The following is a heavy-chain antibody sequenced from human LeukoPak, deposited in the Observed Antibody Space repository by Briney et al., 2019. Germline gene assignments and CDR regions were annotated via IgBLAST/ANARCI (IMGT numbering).Heavy chain of an antibody. CDR2: ISYDGSNK. V-gene: IGHV3-30-3*01. D-gene: IGHD3-3*01. CDR3: ARDRRSLDY. Sequence: GGSLRLSCAASGFTFSSYAMHWVRQAPGKGLKWVAVISYDGSNKYYADSVKGRFTISRDNSKNTLYLQMNSLRAEDTAVYYCARDRRSLDYWGQGTLVTVSS. J-gene: IGHJ4*02. CDR1: GFTFSSYA.